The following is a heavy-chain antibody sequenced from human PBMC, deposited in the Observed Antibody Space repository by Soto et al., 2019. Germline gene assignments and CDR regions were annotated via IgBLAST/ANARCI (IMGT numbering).Heavy chain of an antibody. Sequence: VDSLEISCKGSGYSFSGYWITWVRQKPGKGLEWMGRIDPSDSQTYYSPSFRGHVTISVTKSITTVFLQWSSLRASDTAMYYCARQIYDSDTGPNFQYYFDSWGQGTPVTVSS. J-gene: IGHJ4*02. CDR2: IDPSDSQT. CDR3: ARQIYDSDTGPNFQYYFDS. D-gene: IGHD3-22*01. CDR1: GYSFSGYW. V-gene: IGHV5-10-1*01.